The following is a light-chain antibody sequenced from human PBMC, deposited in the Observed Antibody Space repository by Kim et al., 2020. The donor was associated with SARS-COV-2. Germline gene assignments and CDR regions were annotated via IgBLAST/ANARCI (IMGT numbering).Light chain of an antibody. CDR1: QSIGRW. J-gene: IGKJ5*01. CDR3: QQYDRYPVT. Sequence: DIQVTQSPSSLSASLGDGVTISCRTSQSIGRWVAWYQQKPGTAPKSLTYAVASLQRGVPPRFRGSGSGTLFTLTISNLQPEDFATYYCQQYDRYPVTFGQGTRLDIK. V-gene: IGKV1D-16*01. CDR2: AVA.